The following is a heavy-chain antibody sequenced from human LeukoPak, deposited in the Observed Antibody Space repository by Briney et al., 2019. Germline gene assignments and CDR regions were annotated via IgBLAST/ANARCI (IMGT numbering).Heavy chain of an antibody. Sequence: SETLSLTCIVSGGSISSSSYYWGWIRQPPGKGLEWIGSIHYSGSTYYNPSLKSRVTTSVDTSKNQFSLKLSSVTAADTALYYCARHGGAARGYYYYMDVWGKGTTVTV. CDR2: IHYSGST. CDR1: GGSISSSSYY. V-gene: IGHV4-39*01. D-gene: IGHD6-6*01. CDR3: ARHGGAARGYYYYMDV. J-gene: IGHJ6*03.